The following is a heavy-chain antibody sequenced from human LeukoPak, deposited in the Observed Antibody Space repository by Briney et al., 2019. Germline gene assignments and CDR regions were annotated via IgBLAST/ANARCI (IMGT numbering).Heavy chain of an antibody. CDR3: AKGKDTLNPYWYFDV. CDR1: GFTYDDYA. J-gene: IGHJ2*01. D-gene: IGHD2-15*01. Sequence: GGTLRLSCAASGFTYDDYATSWVRQVPGKGLEWVSGINWSGVSTGYADSVKGRFTISRDNTKNSLFLQMNSLRAEDTAFYYCAKGKDTLNPYWYFDVWGRGTLVTVSS. V-gene: IGHV3-20*04. CDR2: INWSGVST.